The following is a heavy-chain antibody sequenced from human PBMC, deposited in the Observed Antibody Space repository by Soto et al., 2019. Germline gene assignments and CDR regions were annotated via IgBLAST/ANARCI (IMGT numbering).Heavy chain of an antibody. Sequence: ASVKVSCKASGYTFTSYAMHWVRQAPGQRLEWMGWINGGNGNTKYSQKFQGRVSITRDTPASTAYMELSSLRSEDTAMYYCAKVRSGWLIFAAFDIWGQGTTVTVSS. V-gene: IGHV1-3*01. CDR3: AKVRSGWLIFAAFDI. J-gene: IGHJ3*02. CDR2: INGGNGNT. CDR1: GYTFTSYA. D-gene: IGHD3-3*01.